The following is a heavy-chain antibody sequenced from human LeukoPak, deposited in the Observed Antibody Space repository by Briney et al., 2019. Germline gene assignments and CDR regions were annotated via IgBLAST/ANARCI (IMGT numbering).Heavy chain of an antibody. CDR3: ARGDSIAARPGSFDI. Sequence: ASVKVSCKASGYTFTGYYMHWVRQAPGQGLEWMGGIIPIFGTANYAQKFQGRVTITTDESTSTAYMELSSLRSEDTAVYYCARGDSIAARPGSFDIWGQGTMVTVSS. CDR1: GYTFTGYY. CDR2: IIPIFGTA. V-gene: IGHV1-69*05. J-gene: IGHJ3*02. D-gene: IGHD6-6*01.